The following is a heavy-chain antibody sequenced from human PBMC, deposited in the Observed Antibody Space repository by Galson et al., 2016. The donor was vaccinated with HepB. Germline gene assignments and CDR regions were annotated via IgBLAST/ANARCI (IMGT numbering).Heavy chain of an antibody. CDR2: ISSRGNMI. CDR3: ARGDRRYSYWLSPNFDS. J-gene: IGHJ4*02. V-gene: IGHV3-48*04. CDR1: GFTLSSYS. Sequence: SLRLSCAASGFTLSSYSMNWVRQAPGKGLEWVSYISSRGNMIFYADSVNGRFILSRDNAKNSLHLQMNSLRAEDTAVYYCARGDRRYSYWLSPNFDSWGRGTLVTVSS. D-gene: IGHD3-9*01.